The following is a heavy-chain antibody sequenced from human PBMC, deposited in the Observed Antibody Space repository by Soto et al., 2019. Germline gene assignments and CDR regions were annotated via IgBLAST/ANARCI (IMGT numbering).Heavy chain of an antibody. V-gene: IGHV5-10-1*01. J-gene: IGHJ6*02. CDR3: ARYCSSSSCSQLYGMDV. CDR2: IDTSYSYS. CDR1: GYSFTKYW. Sequence: GESLKISCKGSGYSFTKYWIIWVRQVPGKGLEWMGRIDTSYSYSHYSPSFQGHVTISVDKSISTGYLQWSSLRASDTAMYYCARYCSSSSCSQLYGMDVWGQGTTVTVSS. D-gene: IGHD2-15*01.